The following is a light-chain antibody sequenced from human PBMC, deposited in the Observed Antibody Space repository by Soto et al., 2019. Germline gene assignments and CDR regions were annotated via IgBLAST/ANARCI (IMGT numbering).Light chain of an antibody. CDR2: STS. Sequence: ENVLTQSPGTLSLSPGERATLSCRASQSVISSYLAWYQQKPGQAPRLLIYSTSTRATGIPDRFSGSGSGTDFTLTISRLEPEDFAVYYCQQYGSSLWTFGQGTKVGIK. CDR3: QQYGSSLWT. V-gene: IGKV3-20*01. CDR1: QSVISSY. J-gene: IGKJ1*01.